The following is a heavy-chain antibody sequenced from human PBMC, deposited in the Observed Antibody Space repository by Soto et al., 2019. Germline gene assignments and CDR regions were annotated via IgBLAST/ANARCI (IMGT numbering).Heavy chain of an antibody. Sequence: QVQLQESGPGLAKPSGTLSLTCTVSGDSITSTNKWSWVRQPPGKGLEWIGAIYHSGNTDYNPSLKRRVAMSVDKSKNQFSLNLTSLTAADTAVYFCAARQLLSVYFDSWGQGTLVTVSS. D-gene: IGHD2-2*01. J-gene: IGHJ4*02. CDR3: AARQLLSVYFDS. V-gene: IGHV4-4*02. CDR1: GDSITSTNK. CDR2: IYHSGNT.